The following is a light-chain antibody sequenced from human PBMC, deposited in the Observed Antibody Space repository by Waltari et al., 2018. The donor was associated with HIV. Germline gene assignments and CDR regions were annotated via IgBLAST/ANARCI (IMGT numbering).Light chain of an antibody. CDR3: SSYAGSNNFFYV. J-gene: IGLJ1*01. V-gene: IGLV2-8*01. CDR2: EVS. Sequence: QSALTQPPSASGSPGQSVTISCTGTSSDVGGYNYVSWYQQHPGKAPKLMIYEVSKRPSGGPDRFSGSKSGNTASLTVSGLQAEDDADYFCSSYAGSNNFFYVFGTGTKVTVL. CDR1: SSDVGGYNY.